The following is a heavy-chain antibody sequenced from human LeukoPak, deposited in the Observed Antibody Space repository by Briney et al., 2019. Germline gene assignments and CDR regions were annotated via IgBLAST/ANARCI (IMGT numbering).Heavy chain of an antibody. J-gene: IGHJ4*02. V-gene: IGHV3-7*01. CDR3: ARGGMIVVTY. CDR1: GFTFTTYW. D-gene: IGHD2-21*01. CDR2: INSDGSEK. Sequence: GGSLRLSCAASGFTFTTYWMTWVRQVPGKGLEWVAKINSDGSEKYYVDSVKGRFTISRDNAKTSLYLQMNSLRVEDTAVYYCARGGMIVVTYWGQGTLVTVSS.